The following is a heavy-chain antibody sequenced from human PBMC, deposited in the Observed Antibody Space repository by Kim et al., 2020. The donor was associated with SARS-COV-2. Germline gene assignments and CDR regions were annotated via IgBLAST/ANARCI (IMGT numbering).Heavy chain of an antibody. CDR1: GYTFTDNY. J-gene: IGHJ6*01. Sequence: ASVKVSCQASGYTFTDNYLHWVRRAPGQGPEWMGRLNPRSGETKYGQRFQGRVTMTRDTSASTVYMDLTGLRSDDTAVYYCARDGARVRVGWSFYYGM. V-gene: IGHV1-2*06. D-gene: IGHD3-10*01. CDR3: ARDGARVRVGWSFYYGM. CDR2: LNPRSGET.